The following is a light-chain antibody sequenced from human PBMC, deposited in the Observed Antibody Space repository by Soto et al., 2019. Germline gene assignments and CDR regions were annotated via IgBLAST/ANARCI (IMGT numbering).Light chain of an antibody. CDR1: SSNIGAGYD. Sequence: QSVLTQPTSVSGAPGQRVTISCTGSSSNIGAGYDVHWYQQLPGTAPKLLIYGNSNRPSVVPDRFSGSKSGTSASLAITGLQAEDEADYYGQSYDSSLSGYVFGTGTKLTVL. CDR2: GNS. J-gene: IGLJ1*01. V-gene: IGLV1-40*01. CDR3: QSYDSSLSGYV.